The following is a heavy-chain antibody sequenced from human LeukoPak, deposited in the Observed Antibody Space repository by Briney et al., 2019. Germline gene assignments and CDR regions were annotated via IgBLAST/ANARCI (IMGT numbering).Heavy chain of an antibody. CDR1: GGSISSYY. J-gene: IGHJ4*02. Sequence: SETLSLTCTVSGGSISSYYRSWIRQPPGKGLEWIGYIYYSGSTNYNPSLKSRVTISVDTSKNQFSLKLSSVTAADTAVYYCAGGGFDYWGQGTLVTVSS. D-gene: IGHD3-10*01. V-gene: IGHV4-59*01. CDR2: IYYSGST. CDR3: AGGGFDY.